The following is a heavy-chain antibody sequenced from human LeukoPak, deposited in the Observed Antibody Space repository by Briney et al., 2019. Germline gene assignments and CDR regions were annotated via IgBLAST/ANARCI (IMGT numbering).Heavy chain of an antibody. CDR1: GFTFSSYA. CDR2: ISGSGGST. CDR3: ARDGVQLSGSYYN. J-gene: IGHJ4*02. V-gene: IGHV3-23*01. D-gene: IGHD3-10*01. Sequence: GGSLRLSCAASGFTFSSYAMSWVRQAPGKGLEWVSAISGSGGSTYYADSVKGRFTISRDNSKNTLYLQMNSLRAEDTAVYYCARDGVQLSGSYYNWGQGTLVTVSS.